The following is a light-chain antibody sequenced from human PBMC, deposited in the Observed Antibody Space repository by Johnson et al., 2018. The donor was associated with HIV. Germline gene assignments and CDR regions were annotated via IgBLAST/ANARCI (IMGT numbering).Light chain of an antibody. J-gene: IGLJ1*01. Sequence: QSVLTQPPSVSAAPGQKVTISCSGSSSNIGNNYVSWYQQFPGTAPKLLIYENNKRPSGIPDRFSGSKSGTSATLDITGLQTGDEADYYCGTWDSGLGAHYVFGTGTKVTVL. CDR1: SSNIGNNY. CDR3: GTWDSGLGAHYV. CDR2: ENN. V-gene: IGLV1-51*02.